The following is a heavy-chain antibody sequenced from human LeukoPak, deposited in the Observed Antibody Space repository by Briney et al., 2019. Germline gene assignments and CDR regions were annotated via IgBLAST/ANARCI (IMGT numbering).Heavy chain of an antibody. Sequence: GGSLRLSCAASGFTFSSYAMSWVRQAPGKGLEWVSAISGSGGSTYYADSVKGRFIISRDNSKNTLYLQMNSLRAEDTAVYYCAKSIVATLYFDYWGQGTLVTVSS. CDR3: AKSIVATLYFDY. D-gene: IGHD5-12*01. CDR1: GFTFSSYA. V-gene: IGHV3-23*01. CDR2: ISGSGGST. J-gene: IGHJ4*02.